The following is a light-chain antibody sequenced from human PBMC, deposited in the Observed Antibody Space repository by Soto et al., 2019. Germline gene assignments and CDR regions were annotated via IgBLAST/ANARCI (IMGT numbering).Light chain of an antibody. J-gene: IGKJ1*01. CDR2: AAS. V-gene: IGKV3-15*01. CDR1: QRVSSH. CDR3: HQYNNWPWT. Sequence: ETVMTQSPVTLSVSPGDTATLSCRASQRVSSHLAWYQQKAGQAPRLLIYAASTRATGIPVRFSGSGSETESTLTIRSLQSEDSALYFCHQYNNWPWTFGQGTKV.